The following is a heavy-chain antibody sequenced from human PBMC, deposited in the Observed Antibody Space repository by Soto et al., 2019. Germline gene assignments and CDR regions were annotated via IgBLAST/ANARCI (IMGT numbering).Heavy chain of an antibody. V-gene: IGHV3-30-3*01. J-gene: IGHJ4*02. D-gene: IGHD4-17*01. CDR2: ISYDGSNK. CDR3: ATHRAVTIV. CDR1: GFTFSSYA. Sequence: QVQLVESGGGVVQPGRSLRLSCAASGFTFSSYAMHWVRQAPGKGLEWVAVISYDGSNKYYADSVQGRFTISRDNSKNTLYLQMNSLRAEDTAVYYCATHRAVTIVGGQGTLVTVSS.